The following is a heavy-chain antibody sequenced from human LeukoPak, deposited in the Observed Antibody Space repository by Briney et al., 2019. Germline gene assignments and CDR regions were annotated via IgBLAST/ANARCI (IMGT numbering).Heavy chain of an antibody. D-gene: IGHD5-18*01. CDR1: GDSISIYY. CDR2: IYNSGST. J-gene: IGHJ4*02. Sequence: SETLSLTCSVSGDSISIYYWSWIRQPPGKGLEWIGYIYNSGSTNYNPSLKSRVTISVDTSKNQFSLKLTSVTAADTAVYYCARDGNGYPDCWGQGTLVTVSS. CDR3: ARDGNGYPDC. V-gene: IGHV4-59*01.